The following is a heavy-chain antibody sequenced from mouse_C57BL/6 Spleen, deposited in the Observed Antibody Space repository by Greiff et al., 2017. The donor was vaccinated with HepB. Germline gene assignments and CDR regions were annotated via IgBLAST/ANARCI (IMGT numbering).Heavy chain of an antibody. Sequence: EVQLQQSGPELVKPGASVKISCKASGYTFTDYYMNWVKQSHGKSLEWIGDINPNNGGTSYNQKFKGKATLTVDKSSSTAYMELRSLTSEDSAVYYCARGGYGNYGFYYFDYWGQGTTLTVSS. J-gene: IGHJ2*01. D-gene: IGHD2-10*02. CDR3: ARGGYGNYGFYYFDY. V-gene: IGHV1-26*01. CDR1: GYTFTDYY. CDR2: INPNNGGT.